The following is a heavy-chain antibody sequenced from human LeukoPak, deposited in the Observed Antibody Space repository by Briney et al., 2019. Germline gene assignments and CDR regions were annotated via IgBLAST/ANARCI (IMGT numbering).Heavy chain of an antibody. J-gene: IGHJ4*02. CDR1: GGSISSSSYY. V-gene: IGHV4-39*07. CDR3: AKHQTHGAGFDY. D-gene: IGHD1-26*01. Sequence: SETLSLTCTVSGGSISSSSYYWGWIRQPPGKGLEWIGSIYYSGSTYYNPSLKSRVTISVDTSKNQFSLKLSSVTAADTAVYYCAKHQTHGAGFDYWGQGTLVTVSS. CDR2: IYYSGST.